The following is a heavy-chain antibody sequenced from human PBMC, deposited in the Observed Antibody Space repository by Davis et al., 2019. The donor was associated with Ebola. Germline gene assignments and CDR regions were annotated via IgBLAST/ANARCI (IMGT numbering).Heavy chain of an antibody. CDR1: GYTFTSYA. CDR2: INAGNGNT. V-gene: IGHV1-3*01. CDR3: VRGGGSYFDY. D-gene: IGHD3-10*01. J-gene: IGHJ4*02. Sequence: ASVKVSCKASGYTFTSYAMHWVRQAPGQRLEWMGWINAGNGNTKYSQKFQGRVTITRDTSASTAYMELSSLTSDDTAVYYCVRGGGSYFDYWGQGTLVTVSS.